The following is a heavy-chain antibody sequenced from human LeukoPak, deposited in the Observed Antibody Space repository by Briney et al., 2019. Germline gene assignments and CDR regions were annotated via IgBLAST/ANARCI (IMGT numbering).Heavy chain of an antibody. D-gene: IGHD6-19*01. CDR3: AGGSGWYRAYYYYMDV. J-gene: IGHJ6*03. Sequence: GGSLRLSCAASGFIFKNYGMHWVRQAPGKGLEWVAFIQYNATTKDYADSVKGRFTISRDNSKNTVSLQMNSLRAEDTAVYYCAGGSGWYRAYYYYMDVWGKGTTVTVSS. CDR1: GFIFKNYG. V-gene: IGHV3-30*02. CDR2: IQYNATTK.